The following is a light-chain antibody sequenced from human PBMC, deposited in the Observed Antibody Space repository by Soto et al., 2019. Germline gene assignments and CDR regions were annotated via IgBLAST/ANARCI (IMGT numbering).Light chain of an antibody. CDR1: QSISNY. Sequence: DMEMTQSPSSLSASVGDRVTITCRASQSISNYLNWYQHKPGKVPKLLIYAASSLQSGVPTRFSGSGSAKDFTLTINSLQPEDFATYYCQQSYGTPLTFGGGTKIEIK. CDR2: AAS. CDR3: QQSYGTPLT. J-gene: IGKJ4*01. V-gene: IGKV1-39*01.